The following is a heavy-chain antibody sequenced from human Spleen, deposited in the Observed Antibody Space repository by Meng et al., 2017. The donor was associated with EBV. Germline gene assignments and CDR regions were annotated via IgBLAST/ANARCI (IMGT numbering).Heavy chain of an antibody. V-gene: IGHV1-3*01. CDR3: ARDRGAYNSGPVLGH. CDR1: GYTFTRYG. Sequence: VPLLQSGAEVKKPAASVKVSCKASGYTFTRYGMHWERQAHGQRLEWMGWIDVGNGNTKYSQKFKDRVIITRDTSASTAYMELSSLKSEDMAVYYCARDRGAYNSGPVLGHWGQGTLVTVSS. J-gene: IGHJ4*02. CDR2: IDVGNGNT. D-gene: IGHD6-19*01.